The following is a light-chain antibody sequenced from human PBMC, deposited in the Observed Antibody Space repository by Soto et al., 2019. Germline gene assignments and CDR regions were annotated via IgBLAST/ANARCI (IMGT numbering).Light chain of an antibody. CDR2: DAF. CDR1: QSVSRY. J-gene: IGKJ5*01. CDR3: QQRRSWQVT. Sequence: EIVLTQSPVTLSLSPGERATLSCRASQSVSRYLAWYQQKPDQAPRLLIYDAFNRATGIPARFSGSGSGTNFTLTISSLEPEDFAVYYCQQRRSWQVTFGQGTRLEI. V-gene: IGKV3-11*01.